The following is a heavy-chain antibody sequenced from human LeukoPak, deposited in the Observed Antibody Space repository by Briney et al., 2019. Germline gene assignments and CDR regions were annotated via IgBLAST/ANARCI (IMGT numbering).Heavy chain of an antibody. CDR2: INPNSGGT. J-gene: IGHJ6*03. V-gene: IGHV1-2*02. D-gene: IGHD2-2*01. CDR3: AKEGYCSSTSCYEYYYYYYYMDV. CDR1: GYTFTGYY. Sequence: ASVKVSCKASGYTFTGYYMHWVRQAPGQGLEWMGWINPNSGGTNYAQKFQGRVTMTRDTSISTAYMELSRLRSDDTAVYYYAKEGYCSSTSCYEYYYYYYYMDVWGKGTTVTVSS.